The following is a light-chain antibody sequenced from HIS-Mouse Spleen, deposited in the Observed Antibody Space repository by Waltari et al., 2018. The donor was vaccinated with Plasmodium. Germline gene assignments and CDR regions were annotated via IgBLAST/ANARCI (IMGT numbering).Light chain of an antibody. Sequence: SYELTQPPSVSVSPGKTARITCPGDALPKKYSYWDQQKSGQAPVLVIYEDSKRPSGIPERFSGSSSGTMATLTISGAQVEDEADYYCYSTDSSGNHRVFGGGTKLTVL. CDR2: EDS. CDR3: YSTDSSGNHRV. CDR1: ALPKKY. V-gene: IGLV3-10*01. J-gene: IGLJ3*02.